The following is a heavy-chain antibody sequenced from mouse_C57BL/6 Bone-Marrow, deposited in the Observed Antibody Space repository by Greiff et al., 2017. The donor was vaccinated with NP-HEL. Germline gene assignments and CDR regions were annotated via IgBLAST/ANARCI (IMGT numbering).Heavy chain of an antibody. D-gene: IGHD1-1*01. CDR1: GYSITSGYY. CDR2: ISYDGSN. V-gene: IGHV3-6*01. Sequence: EVKLVESGPGLVKPSQSLSLTCSVTGYSITSGYYWNWIRQFPGNKLEWMGYISYDGSNNYNPSLKNRISITRDTSKNQFFLKLNSVTTEDTATYYCARVNTIKYYFDYWGQGTTLTVSS. J-gene: IGHJ2*01. CDR3: ARVNTIKYYFDY.